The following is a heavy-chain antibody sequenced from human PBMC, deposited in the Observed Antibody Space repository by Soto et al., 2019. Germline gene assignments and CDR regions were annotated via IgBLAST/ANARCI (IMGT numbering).Heavy chain of an antibody. J-gene: IGHJ4*02. Sequence: PSETLSLTCAVSGGSISSCGYSWILIRLLPGKDLEWIGYMYHSVSTYYNPSRKIPVTISIYRAKNQFSLKLSSVTAEDTAVYYCASVPDNWGQGILVSVS. D-gene: IGHD2-2*01. CDR3: ASVPDN. CDR1: GGSISSCGYS. CDR2: MYHSVST. V-gene: IGHV4-30-2*01.